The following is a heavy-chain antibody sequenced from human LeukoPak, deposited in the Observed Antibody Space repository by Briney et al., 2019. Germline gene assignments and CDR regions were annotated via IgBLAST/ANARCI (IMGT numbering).Heavy chain of an antibody. D-gene: IGHD6-19*01. J-gene: IGHJ4*02. CDR3: AKDRGSIAVAGIDY. V-gene: IGHV3-23*01. CDR1: GFTFSSYA. CDR2: ISGTVGST. Sequence: GGSLRLSCAASGFTFSSYAISWVRQAPGKGLEWVSAISGTVGSTYYADSVKGRFTISSDNSKNTLYLQMNSLRAEDTAVYYCAKDRGSIAVAGIDYWGQGTLVTVSS.